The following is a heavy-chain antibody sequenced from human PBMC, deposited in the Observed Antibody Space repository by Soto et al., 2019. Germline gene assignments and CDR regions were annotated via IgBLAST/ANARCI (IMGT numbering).Heavy chain of an antibody. D-gene: IGHD6-13*01. CDR2: IIPILGIA. CDR3: ARLSCSWMGYPFDY. Sequence: GASVKVSCKASGGTFSSYTISWVRQAPGQGLEWMGRIIPILGIANYAQKFQGRVTITADKSTSTAYMELSSLRSEDTAVYYCARLSCSWMGYPFDYWGQGTLVTVSS. V-gene: IGHV1-69*02. CDR1: GGTFSSYT. J-gene: IGHJ4*01.